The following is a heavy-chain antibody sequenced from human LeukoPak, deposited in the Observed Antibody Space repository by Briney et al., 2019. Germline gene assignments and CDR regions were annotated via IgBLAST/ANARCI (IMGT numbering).Heavy chain of an antibody. V-gene: IGHV3-74*01. Sequence: GGSLRLSCAASGFSFSTTWMHWVRQAPGKGLVWVSRINSDGSSTIYADSVKGRFTISRDNAKNTLYLQMNSLRVEDTAVYYCVRDWYHAPDYWGQGTLVTVSS. CDR2: INSDGSST. J-gene: IGHJ4*02. D-gene: IGHD2-2*01. CDR1: GFSFSTTW. CDR3: VRDWYHAPDY.